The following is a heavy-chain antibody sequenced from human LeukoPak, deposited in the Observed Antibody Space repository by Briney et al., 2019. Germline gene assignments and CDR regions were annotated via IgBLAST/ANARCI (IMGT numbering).Heavy chain of an antibody. CDR3: ARVYYGSGSYLFDY. CDR2: ISTSGST. D-gene: IGHD3-10*01. Sequence: SETLSLTCTVSGGSISSGNYYGSWIRQPAGKGLEWIGHISTSGSTNYNPSRKRRLTISVDTTKNQFSLKLSSVTAADTAVYYCARVYYGSGSYLFDYWGQGTLVTVSS. J-gene: IGHJ4*02. V-gene: IGHV4-61*09. CDR1: GGSISSGNYY.